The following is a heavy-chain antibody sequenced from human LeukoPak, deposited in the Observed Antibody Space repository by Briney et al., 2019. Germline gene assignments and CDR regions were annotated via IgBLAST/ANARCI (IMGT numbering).Heavy chain of an antibody. CDR1: GFTFSSYS. J-gene: IGHJ6*04. CDR3: AREGSRIAAAALVV. D-gene: IGHD6-13*01. CDR2: ISSSSSSYI. V-gene: IGHV3-21*01. Sequence: PGGSLRLSCAASGFTFSSYSMNWVRQAPGKGLEWVSSISSSSSSYIYYADSVKGRFTISRDNAKNSLYLQMNSLRAEDTAVYYCAREGSRIAAAALVVWGKGTTVTVSS.